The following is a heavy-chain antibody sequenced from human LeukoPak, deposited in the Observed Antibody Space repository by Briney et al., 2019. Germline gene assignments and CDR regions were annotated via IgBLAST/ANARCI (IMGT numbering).Heavy chain of an antibody. V-gene: IGHV4-30-2*06. CDR1: GGSISSGAYS. Sequence: SETLSLTCDVFGGSISSGAYSWNWIRQSPGKGLEWIGYTYQSGSTYYSPSLKSRVTISVDRSKNQFSLKLNSVTAADTAVYFCARAPFDSSGYYPHYFDTWGQGTLVTVSS. CDR2: TYQSGST. CDR3: ARAPFDSSGYYPHYFDT. D-gene: IGHD3-22*01. J-gene: IGHJ4*02.